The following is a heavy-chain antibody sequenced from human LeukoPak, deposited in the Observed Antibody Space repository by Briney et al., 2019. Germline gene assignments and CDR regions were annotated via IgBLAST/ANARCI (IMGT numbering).Heavy chain of an antibody. CDR3: ARDTDFYGSGRHGYFDH. D-gene: IGHD3-10*01. CDR1: GLTISNNF. CDR2: IHSGGST. Sequence: GGSLRLSCAASGLTISNNFMGWVRPAAGKGLEWVSLIHSGGSTYSADSVKGRFTISRDNSKNTLHLQMNSLRAEDTAVYYCARDTDFYGSGRHGYFDHWGQGTLVTVSS. V-gene: IGHV3-66*01. J-gene: IGHJ1*01.